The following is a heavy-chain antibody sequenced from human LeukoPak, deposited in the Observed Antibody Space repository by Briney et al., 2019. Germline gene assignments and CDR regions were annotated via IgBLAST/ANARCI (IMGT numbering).Heavy chain of an antibody. CDR3: ASAPPYDFWSGYYTLVFDY. CDR1: GYTFTGYY. CDR2: INPNSGGT. J-gene: IGHJ4*02. D-gene: IGHD3-3*01. V-gene: IGHV1-2*02. Sequence: ASVKVSCKASGYTFTGYYMHWVRQAPGQGLEWMGWINPNSGGTNYAQKFQGRVTMTRDTSISTAYMELSRLRSDDTAVYYCASAPPYDFWSGYYTLVFDYWGQGTLVTVSS.